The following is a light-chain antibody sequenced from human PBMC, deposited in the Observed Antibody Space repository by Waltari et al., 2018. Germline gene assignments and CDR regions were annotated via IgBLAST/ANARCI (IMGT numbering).Light chain of an antibody. J-gene: IGKJ1*01. V-gene: IGKV3-15*01. CDR2: GAS. CDR1: QSVSTN. Sequence: EIVMTQSPAILSASPGERATLSSRASQSVSTNLAWYQQKPGQAPRLPIYGASTRATGIPDRFSGSGSGTEFTLTISSLQSEDFVVYSCQQYNDWPRTFGQGTKVEIK. CDR3: QQYNDWPRT.